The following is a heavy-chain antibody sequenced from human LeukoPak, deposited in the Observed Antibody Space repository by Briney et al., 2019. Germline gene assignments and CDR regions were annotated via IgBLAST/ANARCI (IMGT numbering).Heavy chain of an antibody. J-gene: IGHJ3*02. CDR1: GFTFGNFW. CDR2: IKHDGSEK. Sequence: GGSLRLSCAASGFTFGNFWMTWVRQAPGKGLEWVANIKHDGSEKYYVDSVKGRFTISRDNAKNSLYLQMNSLGAEDTAVYYCARVKGDAFDIWGQGTMVTVSS. CDR3: ARVKGDAFDI. V-gene: IGHV3-7*04.